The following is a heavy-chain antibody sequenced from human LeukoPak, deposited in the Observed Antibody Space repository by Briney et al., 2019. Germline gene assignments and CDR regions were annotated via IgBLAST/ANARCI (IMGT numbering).Heavy chain of an antibody. D-gene: IGHD3-22*01. V-gene: IGHV4-59*01. Sequence: SETLSLTCTVSGGSISSYYWSWIRQPPGKGLEWIGYIYYSGSTNYNPSLKSRVTISVDTSKNQFSLKLSSVTAADTAVYYCAREENYYDSSGYLGAFDIWGQGTMVTVSS. CDR3: AREENYYDSSGYLGAFDI. CDR2: IYYSGST. CDR1: GGSISSYY. J-gene: IGHJ3*02.